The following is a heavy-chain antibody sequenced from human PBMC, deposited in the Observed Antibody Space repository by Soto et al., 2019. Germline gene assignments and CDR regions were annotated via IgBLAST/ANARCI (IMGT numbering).Heavy chain of an antibody. CDR1: GFSFSPSG. Sequence: LVESGGGVAQPGRSLRLSCATSGFSFSPSGMHWVRQAPGKGLEWLAIIWNDGTTTYYADSVKGRFTISRDNSKNTLYLQMNSLRDGDTAVYYCARDGSHYDVDYWGQGTLVTVSS. D-gene: IGHD4-4*01. CDR2: IWNDGTTT. CDR3: ARDGSHYDVDY. J-gene: IGHJ4*02. V-gene: IGHV3-33*01.